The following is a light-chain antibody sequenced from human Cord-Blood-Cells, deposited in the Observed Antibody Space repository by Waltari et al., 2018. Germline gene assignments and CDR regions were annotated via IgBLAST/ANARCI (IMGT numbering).Light chain of an antibody. Sequence: QSALTQPASVSGSPGQSITISCTGTSSDAGGYNFVSWYQQHPGKAPKLMIYDVIKRPSGVSNRFSGSKSGNTASLTISGLQAEDEADYYCSSYTSSSTLFGGGTKLTVL. V-gene: IGLV2-14*01. CDR2: DVI. J-gene: IGLJ3*02. CDR3: SSYTSSSTL. CDR1: SSDAGGYNF.